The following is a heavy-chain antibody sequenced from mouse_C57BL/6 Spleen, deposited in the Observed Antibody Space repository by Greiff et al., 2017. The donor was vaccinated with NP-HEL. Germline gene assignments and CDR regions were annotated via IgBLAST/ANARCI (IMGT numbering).Heavy chain of an antibody. CDR3: ASYYGSSYGYFDV. CDR1: GYAFSSYW. Sequence: VQVVESGAELVKPGASVKISCKASGYAFSSYWMNWVKQRPGKGLEWIGQIYPGDGDTNYNGKFKGKATLTADKSSSTAYMQLSSLTSEDSAVYFCASYYGSSYGYFDVWGTGTTVTVSS. D-gene: IGHD1-1*01. V-gene: IGHV1-80*01. J-gene: IGHJ1*03. CDR2: IYPGDGDT.